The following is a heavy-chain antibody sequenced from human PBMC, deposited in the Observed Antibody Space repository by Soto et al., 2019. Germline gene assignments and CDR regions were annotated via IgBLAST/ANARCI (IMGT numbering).Heavy chain of an antibody. Sequence: QVQLQESGPGLVKPSETLSLTCSVSGGSISGYYWSWIRQPPGKGLEWIGHIYDTGSTKDNPSLKSRVTISIDTSKNQFSLRLSSVTAADTAVYYCAREQWLVRGVFDYWGQGTLVTVSS. CDR3: AREQWLVRGVFDY. CDR2: IYDTGST. V-gene: IGHV4-59*01. CDR1: GGSISGYY. D-gene: IGHD6-19*01. J-gene: IGHJ4*02.